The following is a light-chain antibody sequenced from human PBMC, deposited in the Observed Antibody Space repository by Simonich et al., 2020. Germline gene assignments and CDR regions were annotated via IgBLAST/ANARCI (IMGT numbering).Light chain of an antibody. Sequence: EIVMTQSPATLSVSPGERAPLSCRASQRGSSNLAWYQQKPGQAPRLLIYGASTRTTGIPARFSGSGSGTEFTLTISSMKSEDFAVYYCQQYNNWPPLTFGGGTKVEIK. V-gene: IGKV3-15*01. J-gene: IGKJ4*01. CDR2: GAS. CDR1: QRGSSN. CDR3: QQYNNWPPLT.